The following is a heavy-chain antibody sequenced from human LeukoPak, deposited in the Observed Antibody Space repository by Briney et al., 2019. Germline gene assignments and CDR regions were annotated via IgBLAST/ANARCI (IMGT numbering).Heavy chain of an antibody. D-gene: IGHD3-9*01. V-gene: IGHV4-34*01. CDR1: GGSFSGYY. CDR2: INHSGST. J-gene: IGHJ4*02. CDR3: ARGDLRYFDWSLTYYFDY. Sequence: SETLSLTCAVYGGSFSGYYWSWIRQPPGKGLEWIGEINHSGSTNYNPSLKSRVTISVDTSKNQFSLKLSSVTAADTAVYYCARGDLRYFDWSLTYYFDYWGQGTLVTVSS.